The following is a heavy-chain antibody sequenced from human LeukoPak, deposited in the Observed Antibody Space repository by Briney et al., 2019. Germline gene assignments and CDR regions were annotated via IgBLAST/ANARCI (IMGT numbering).Heavy chain of an antibody. CDR2: IHPNSGDT. CDR1: GYSFTDYY. V-gene: IGHV1-2*06. CDR3: ARDYSGSYTH. D-gene: IGHD1-26*01. J-gene: IGHJ4*02. Sequence: GASVKVSCKASGYSFTDYYIHWVRQAPGQGLEWVGLIHPNSGDTFYAQKFRGRVTMARDTSINTDYMELDRLTSDDRAVYYCARDYSGSYTHWAQGTLVTVSS.